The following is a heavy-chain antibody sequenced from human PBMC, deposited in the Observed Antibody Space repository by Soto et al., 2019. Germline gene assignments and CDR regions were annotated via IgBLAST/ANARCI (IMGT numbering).Heavy chain of an antibody. V-gene: IGHV4-59*01. CDR2: IYYSGST. J-gene: IGHJ6*02. CDR3: ARDLGHYGMDV. Sequence: SETLSLTCTVSGGSISSYYWSWIRQPPGKGLEWIGYIYYSGSTNYNPSLKSRVTISVDTSKNQFSLKLSSVTAADTAVYYCARDLGHYGMDVWGQGTTVTVS. CDR1: GGSISSYY.